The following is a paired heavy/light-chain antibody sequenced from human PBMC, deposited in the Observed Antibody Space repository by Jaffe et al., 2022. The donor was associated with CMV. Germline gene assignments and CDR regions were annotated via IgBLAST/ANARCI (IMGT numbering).Light chain of an antibody. Sequence: DIQMTQSPSSLSASVGDRVTITCRANQSIGIYLNWYQQKPGIAPKVLIYVASTLQSGVPSRFSGSGSGTDFTLTISSLQPEDFATYSCQQTYSTPFTFGPGTKVDIK. CDR3: QQTYSTPFT. J-gene: IGKJ3*01. CDR2: VAS. CDR1: QSIGIY. V-gene: IGKV1-39*01.
Heavy chain of an antibody. V-gene: IGHV4-59*11. CDR2: IYYSGST. CDR3: ARGVPSGPYIWFDP. J-gene: IGHJ5*02. D-gene: IGHD2-15*01. Sequence: QVQLQESGPGLVQPSETLSLTCTVSGGSISSHYWSWIRQPPGKGLEWIGYIYYSGSTNYNPSLKSRVTISVDTSKTQFSLKLISVTTADTAVYYCARGVPSGPYIWFDPWGQGTLVTVSS. CDR1: GGSISSHY.